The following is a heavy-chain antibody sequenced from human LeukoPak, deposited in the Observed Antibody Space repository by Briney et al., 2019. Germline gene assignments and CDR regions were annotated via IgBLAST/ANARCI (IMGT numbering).Heavy chain of an antibody. CDR1: GYSFNTYW. Sequence: GESLKISCKGSGYSFNTYWIGWVRHMPGKGLEWMGIIYPGDSDTRYSPSFQGQVTISVDKSISTAYLQWSSLKASDTAMYYCARPYYYDGSGFFAFDIWGQGTMVTVSS. J-gene: IGHJ3*02. V-gene: IGHV5-51*01. D-gene: IGHD3-22*01. CDR3: ARPYYYDGSGFFAFDI. CDR2: IYPGDSDT.